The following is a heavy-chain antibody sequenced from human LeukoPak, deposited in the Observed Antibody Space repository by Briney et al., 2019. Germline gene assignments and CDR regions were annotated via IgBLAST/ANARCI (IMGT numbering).Heavy chain of an antibody. CDR2: IRSKAYGGST. CDR3: TRPSLLRYFDSAV. Sequence: PGRSLRLSCTASGFTFGDYAMSWVRQAPGKGLEWVGFIRSKAYGGSTEYAASVKGRFTISRDDSKSIAYLQMNSLKTEDTAVYYCTRPSLLRYFDSAVWGQGTLVTVSS. CDR1: GFTFGDYA. V-gene: IGHV3-49*04. J-gene: IGHJ4*02. D-gene: IGHD3-9*01.